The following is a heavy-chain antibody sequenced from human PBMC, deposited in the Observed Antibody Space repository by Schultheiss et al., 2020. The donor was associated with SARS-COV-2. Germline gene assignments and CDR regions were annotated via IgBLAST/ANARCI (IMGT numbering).Heavy chain of an antibody. CDR1: GFTFSSYS. V-gene: IGHV3-21*01. D-gene: IGHD2-8*02. Sequence: GGSLRLSCAASGFTFSSYSMNWVRQAPGKGLEWVSSISSSSSYIYYADSVKGRFTISRDNAKNSLYLQMNSLRAEDTAVYYCARDACTGGVCSYFDYWGQGTLVTVSS. J-gene: IGHJ4*02. CDR2: ISSSSSYI. CDR3: ARDACTGGVCSYFDY.